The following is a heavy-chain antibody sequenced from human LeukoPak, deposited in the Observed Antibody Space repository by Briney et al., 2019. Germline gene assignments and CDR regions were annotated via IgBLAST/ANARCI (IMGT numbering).Heavy chain of an antibody. J-gene: IGHJ4*02. Sequence: GGSLRLSCAASGFTFSSFAMSWVRQAPGKGLEWVSGISGIDGSTYYADSVKGRFTISRDNSKNTLYLQMNSLRAEDTAVYYCAREWASYDRSGYYPFDHWGQGTLVTVSS. CDR2: ISGIDGST. CDR1: GFTFSSFA. V-gene: IGHV3-23*01. CDR3: AREWASYDRSGYYPFDH. D-gene: IGHD3-22*01.